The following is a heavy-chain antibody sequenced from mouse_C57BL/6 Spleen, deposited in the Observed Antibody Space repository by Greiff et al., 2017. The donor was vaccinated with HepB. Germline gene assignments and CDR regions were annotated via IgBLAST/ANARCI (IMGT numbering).Heavy chain of an antibody. CDR2: INPSSGYT. Sequence: QVQLQQSGAELAKPGASVKLSCKASGYTFTSYWMHWVKQRPGQGLEWIGYINPSSGYTKYNQKFKDKATLTADKSSSTAYMQLSSLTYEDSAVYYCARERILYYGSSYDWYVDVWGTGTTVTVSS. D-gene: IGHD1-1*01. J-gene: IGHJ1*03. CDR1: GYTFTSYW. CDR3: ARERILYYGSSYDWYVDV. V-gene: IGHV1-7*01.